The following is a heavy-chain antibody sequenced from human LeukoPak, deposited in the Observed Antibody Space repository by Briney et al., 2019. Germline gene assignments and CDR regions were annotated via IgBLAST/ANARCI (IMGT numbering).Heavy chain of an antibody. V-gene: IGHV3-9*01. CDR3: AKDIYSSSRVGQNFDY. CDR2: ISWNSGSI. CDR1: GFTFDDYA. J-gene: IGHJ4*02. D-gene: IGHD6-13*01. Sequence: PGGSLRLSCAASGFTFDDYAMHWVRQAPGKGLEWVSGISWNSGSIGYADSVKGRFTISRDNAKNSLYLQMNSLRAEDTALYYCAKDIYSSSRVGQNFDYWGQGTLVTVSS.